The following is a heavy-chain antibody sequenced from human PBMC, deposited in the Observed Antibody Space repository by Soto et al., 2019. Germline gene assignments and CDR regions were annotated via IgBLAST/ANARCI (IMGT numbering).Heavy chain of an antibody. V-gene: IGHV1-3*01. CDR1: GYTLTSYA. J-gene: IGHJ6*02. D-gene: IGHD2-21*01. CDR2: INAGNGNT. Sequence: ASVKVSCTDSGYTLTSYAMHWVRPAPGQRLEWMGWINAGNGNTKYSQKFQGRVTITRDTSASTAYMELSSLRSEDTAVYYCARDYRVVGPRWLNGGMDVWGQGTTVTVSS. CDR3: ARDYRVVGPRWLNGGMDV.